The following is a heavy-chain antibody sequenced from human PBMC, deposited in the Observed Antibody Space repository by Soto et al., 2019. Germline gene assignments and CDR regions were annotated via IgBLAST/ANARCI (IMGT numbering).Heavy chain of an antibody. J-gene: IGHJ6*02. CDR2: IYPGDSDT. CDR1: GYSFTSYW. Sequence: GESLKISCKGSGYSFTSYWIGWVRQMPGKGLEWMGIIYPGDSDTRYSPSFQGQVTISADKSISTAYLQWSSLKASDTAVYYCAGELRGDYDFWSGYQLPYYYYYGMDVWGQGTTVTVSS. CDR3: AGELRGDYDFWSGYQLPYYYYYGMDV. D-gene: IGHD3-3*01. V-gene: IGHV5-51*01.